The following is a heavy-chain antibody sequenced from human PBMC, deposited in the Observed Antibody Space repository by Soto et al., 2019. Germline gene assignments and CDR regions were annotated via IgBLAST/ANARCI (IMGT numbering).Heavy chain of an antibody. D-gene: IGHD3-3*01. Sequence: PGGSLRLSCAASGFTFSSYAMSWVRQAPGKGLEWVSGISRGGDFTYYADSVKGRFTISGDNSKNTLYLQMNSLRADDTAVYYCARATYYDFWSGYSDGGMDVCGQGPTVTVYS. CDR3: ARATYYDFWSGYSDGGMDV. J-gene: IGHJ6*02. CDR2: ISRGGDFT. V-gene: IGHV3-23*01. CDR1: GFTFSSYA.